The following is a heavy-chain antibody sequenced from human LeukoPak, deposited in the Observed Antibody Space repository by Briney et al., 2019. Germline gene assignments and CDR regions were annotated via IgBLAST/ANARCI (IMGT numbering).Heavy chain of an antibody. CDR2: IYYSGST. D-gene: IGHD4-23*01. V-gene: IGHV4-59*08. J-gene: IGHJ6*02. CDR1: GGSISRYY. CDR3: ARHIKPTYYGGNSVNGMDV. Sequence: PSETLSLTCTVSGGSISRYYWSWIRQPPGKGLEWIGYIYYSGSTNYNPSLKSRVTISVDTSKNQFSLKLSSVTAADTAVYYCARHIKPTYYGGNSVNGMDVWGQGTTVTVSS.